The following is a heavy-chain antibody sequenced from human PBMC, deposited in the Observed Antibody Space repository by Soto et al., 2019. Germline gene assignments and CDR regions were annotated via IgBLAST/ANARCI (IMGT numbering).Heavy chain of an antibody. D-gene: IGHD6-6*01. CDR1: GYTFTNYG. CDR3: ARGDSSSGLDP. Sequence: QVQVVQSGTEVKKPGASVKVSCKASGYTFTNYGISWVRQAPGQGLEWMGWISAYNGNTNYAQIFQGRVTLTTDTSTTTAYMEVRSLRSDDTAVYYCARGDSSSGLDPWGQGTLVTVSS. CDR2: ISAYNGNT. V-gene: IGHV1-18*01. J-gene: IGHJ5*02.